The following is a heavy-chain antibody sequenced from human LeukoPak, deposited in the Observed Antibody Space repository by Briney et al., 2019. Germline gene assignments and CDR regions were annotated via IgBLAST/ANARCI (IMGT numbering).Heavy chain of an antibody. V-gene: IGHV1-69*05. J-gene: IGHJ5*02. CDR3: ARDRYYDSSGYTPPRRWFDP. CDR2: IIPIFGTA. Sequence: SVKVSCKASGGTFSSYAISWVRQAPGQGLEWMGGIIPIFGTANYAQKFQGRVTITTDESTSTAYMELSSLRSEDTAVYYCARDRYYDSSGYTPPRRWFDPWGQGTLVNVSS. CDR1: GGTFSSYA. D-gene: IGHD3-22*01.